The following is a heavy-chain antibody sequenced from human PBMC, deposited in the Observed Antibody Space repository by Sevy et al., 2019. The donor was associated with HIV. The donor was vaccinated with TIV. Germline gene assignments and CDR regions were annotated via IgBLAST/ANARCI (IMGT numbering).Heavy chain of an antibody. D-gene: IGHD3-10*01. CDR1: GYTFASEG. CDR3: ARVPTYYYGSATYFES. Sequence: ASVKVSCKASGYTFASEGISWVRQAPGQGLEWMGWIGAYNGNANSAQKLQGRVTMTTDTSTSKAYMELSSPRSDDTAIYYCARVPTYYYGSATYFESWGQGTLVTVSS. J-gene: IGHJ4*02. CDR2: IGAYNGNA. V-gene: IGHV1-18*01.